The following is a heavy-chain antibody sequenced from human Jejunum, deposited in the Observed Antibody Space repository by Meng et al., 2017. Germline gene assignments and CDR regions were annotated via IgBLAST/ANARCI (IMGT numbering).Heavy chain of an antibody. D-gene: IGHD4-17*01. CDR2: INSDSSAYSYT. CDR3: TRPTINDYGDFGH. Sequence: GGSLRLSCAVSGFTFNTYSMNWVRQAPGKGLEWVSSINSDSSAYSYTYYADSVKGRFTISRDNAKNSLYLQMNSLRAEDTAVYYCTRPTINDYGDFGHWGQGTLVTVSS. CDR1: GFTFNTYS. J-gene: IGHJ4*02. V-gene: IGHV3-21*01.